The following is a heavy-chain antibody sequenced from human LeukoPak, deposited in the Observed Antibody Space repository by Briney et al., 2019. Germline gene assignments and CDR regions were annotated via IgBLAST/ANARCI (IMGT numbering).Heavy chain of an antibody. CDR1: GYRFTSYW. D-gene: IGHD3-22*01. J-gene: IGHJ4*02. Sequence: GESLQISCKGSGYRFTSYWIGWVRPLPGKGLEWMGIIYPGDSDTRYSPSFQGQVTISADKSISTAYLQWSSLKASDTAMYYCARSLTSYYYDSSGYYYGYWGQGTLVTVSS. V-gene: IGHV5-51*01. CDR3: ARSLTSYYYDSSGYYYGY. CDR2: IYPGDSDT.